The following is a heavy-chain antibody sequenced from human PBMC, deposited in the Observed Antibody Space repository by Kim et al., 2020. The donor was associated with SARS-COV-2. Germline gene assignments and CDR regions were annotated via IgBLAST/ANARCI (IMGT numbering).Heavy chain of an antibody. CDR2: ISYDGSNK. D-gene: IGHD3-10*01. J-gene: IGHJ4*02. CDR3: ARDWVPITMVPRGYFDY. CDR1: GFTFSSYG. V-gene: IGHV3-33*05. Sequence: GGSLRLSCAASGFTFSSYGMHWVRQAPGKGLEWVAVISYDGSNKYYADSVKGRFTISRDNSKNTLYLQMNSLRAEDTAVYYCARDWVPITMVPRGYFDYWGQGTLVTVSS.